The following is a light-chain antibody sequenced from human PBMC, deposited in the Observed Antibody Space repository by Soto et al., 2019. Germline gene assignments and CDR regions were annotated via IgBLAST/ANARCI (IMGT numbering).Light chain of an antibody. CDR2: EVS. J-gene: IGLJ1*01. V-gene: IGLV2-14*01. Sequence: QSALTQPASVSGSPGQSITISCTGTSSDVGGYIYVSWYQQLPGKAPKLMIYEVSNRPSGVSNRFSGSKSGNTASLTISGLQAEDEADYYCSSYTTSSTLVFGTGTKVTVL. CDR1: SSDVGGYIY. CDR3: SSYTTSSTLV.